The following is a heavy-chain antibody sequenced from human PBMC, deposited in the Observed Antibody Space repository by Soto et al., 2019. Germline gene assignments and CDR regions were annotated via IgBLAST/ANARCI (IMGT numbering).Heavy chain of an antibody. Sequence: QVQLQESGPGLVKPSQTLSLTCTVSGGSISSGDDYWSWIRQPPGKGMEWIGYIYYSGSTYYNPSLKSPVTISVDTSKNQFSLKLSSVTAADTAVYYCARAQSSGFLVSWGQGTLVTVSS. CDR2: IYYSGST. J-gene: IGHJ4*02. CDR3: ARAQSSGFLVS. CDR1: GGSISSGDDY. D-gene: IGHD3-10*01. V-gene: IGHV4-30-4*01.